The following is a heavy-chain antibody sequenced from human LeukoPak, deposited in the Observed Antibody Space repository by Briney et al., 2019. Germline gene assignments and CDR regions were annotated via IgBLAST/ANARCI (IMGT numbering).Heavy chain of an antibody. V-gene: IGHV4-59*08. CDR2: IYYSGST. D-gene: IGHD2-2*02. J-gene: IGHJ3*02. CDR1: GGSISSYY. CDR3: ARAGPCSSTSCYSAFDI. Sequence: PSETLSLTCTVSGGSISSYYWSWIRQPPGKGLEWIGYIYYSGSTNYNPSLKSRVTISVDTSKNQFSLKLSSVTAADTAVYYCARAGPCSSTSCYSAFDIWGQGAMVTVSS.